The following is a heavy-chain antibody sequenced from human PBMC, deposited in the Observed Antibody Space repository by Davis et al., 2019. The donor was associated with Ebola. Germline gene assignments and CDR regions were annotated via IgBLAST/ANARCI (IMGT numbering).Heavy chain of an antibody. D-gene: IGHD4-17*01. CDR2: INSDGSST. CDR1: GFTFSSYW. Sequence: HTGGSLRLSCAASGFTFSSYWMHWVRQAPGKGLVWVPRINSDGSSTSNADSVKGRFTISRDNAKNTLYLQMNSLRAEDTAVYYCARFGYGDYWRWFDPWGQGTLVTVSS. J-gene: IGHJ5*02. CDR3: ARFGYGDYWRWFDP. V-gene: IGHV3-74*01.